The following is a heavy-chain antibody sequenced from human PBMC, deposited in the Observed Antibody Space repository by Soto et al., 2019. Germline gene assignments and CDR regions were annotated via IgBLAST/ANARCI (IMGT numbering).Heavy chain of an antibody. D-gene: IGHD4-17*01. CDR2: ISYDGSNK. Sequence: PVGSLRLSCAASGFTFSSYAMRWVRQAPGKGLEWVAVISYDGSNKYYADSVKGRFTISRDNSKNTLYLQMNSLRAEDTAVYYCARDLSRNYGDSYYFDYWGQGTLVTVSS. CDR1: GFTFSSYA. J-gene: IGHJ4*02. CDR3: ARDLSRNYGDSYYFDY. V-gene: IGHV3-30-3*01.